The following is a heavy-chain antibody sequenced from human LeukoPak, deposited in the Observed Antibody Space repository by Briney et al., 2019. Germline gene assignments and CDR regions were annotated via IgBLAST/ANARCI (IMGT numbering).Heavy chain of an antibody. V-gene: IGHV4-59*08. J-gene: IGHJ6*02. D-gene: IGHD5-18*01. CDR3: ARHWSGYTYAGKYYFYGMDV. CDR1: GGVISTYY. CDR2: IYYTGST. Sequence: SEPLSLPCTVSGGVISTYYWSWIRQPPGKGLEWIGYIYYTGSTNYNPPLKSRVTISVDTSKNQISLKLSSVTATDTAVYYCARHWSGYTYAGKYYFYGMDVWGQGTTVTVSS.